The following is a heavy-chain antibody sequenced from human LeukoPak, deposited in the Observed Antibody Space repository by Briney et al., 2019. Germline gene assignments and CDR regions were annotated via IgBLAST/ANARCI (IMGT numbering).Heavy chain of an antibody. D-gene: IGHD5-12*01. J-gene: IGHJ4*02. CDR3: ARSSLGTITAGPFDY. CDR2: ISGDNGNT. V-gene: IGHV1-18*01. CDR1: GYTFSSYG. Sequence: GASVKVSCKASGYTFSSYGIAWVRQAPGQGLGWMGWISGDNGNTNYAQKLQGRVSMTTDTSTTTAYMELRSLTSDDTALYYCARSSLGTITAGPFDYWGQGTLVTVSS.